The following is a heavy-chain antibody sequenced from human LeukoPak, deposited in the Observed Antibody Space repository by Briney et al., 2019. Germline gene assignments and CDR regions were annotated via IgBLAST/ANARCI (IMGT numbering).Heavy chain of an antibody. J-gene: IGHJ4*02. CDR3: ARGGGRGSPPLPYYFDY. CDR2: ISAYNGNT. CDR1: GYTFTSYG. D-gene: IGHD1-26*01. Sequence: ASVKVSCKASGYTFTSYGISWVRQAPGRGLEWMGWISAYNGNTNYAQKLQGRVTMTTDTSTSTAYMELRSLRSDDTAVYYCARGGGRGSPPLPYYFDYWGQGTLVTVSS. V-gene: IGHV1-18*01.